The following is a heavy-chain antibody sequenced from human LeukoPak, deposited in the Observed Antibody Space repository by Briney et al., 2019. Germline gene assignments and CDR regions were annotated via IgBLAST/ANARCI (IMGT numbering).Heavy chain of an antibody. CDR1: GYTLTEFS. CDR3: ARAIAATKRNWFDP. Sequence: ASVKVSCKVSGYTLTEFSMHWVRQAPGKGLEWMGGFDPEDGETIYAQKFQGRVTMTEDTSTDTAYMELSSLRSEDTAVYYCARAIAATKRNWFDPWGQGTLVTVSS. J-gene: IGHJ5*02. V-gene: IGHV1-24*01. D-gene: IGHD6-13*01. CDR2: FDPEDGET.